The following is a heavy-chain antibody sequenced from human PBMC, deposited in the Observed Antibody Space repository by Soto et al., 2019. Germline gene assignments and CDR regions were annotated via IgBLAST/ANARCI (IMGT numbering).Heavy chain of an antibody. D-gene: IGHD3-3*01. V-gene: IGHV3-23*01. J-gene: IGHJ6*02. CDR1: GFTFSSSA. CDR3: AKGPTVFGAVISFDYYYGMYV. CDR2: ISGSGAGT. Sequence: PPFPSSGFTFSSSAMSWVRQAPGRGLEWVSGISGSGAGTYYADSVKGRFTISRDNSKNTLYLQMSGLRAEDAAVYYCAKGPTVFGAVISFDYYYGMYVWGQGTPVTVSS.